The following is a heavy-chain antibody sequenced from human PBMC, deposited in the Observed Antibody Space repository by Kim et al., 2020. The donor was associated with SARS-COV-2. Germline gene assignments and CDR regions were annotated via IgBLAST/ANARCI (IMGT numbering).Heavy chain of an antibody. V-gene: IGHV1-18*04. CDR3: ARDLRIVVVPAAMEGKGQPGRCGMDV. J-gene: IGHJ6*02. CDR2: ISAYNGNT. CDR1: GYTFTSYG. Sequence: ASVKVSCKASGYTFTSYGISWVRQAPGQGLEWMGWISAYNGNTNYAQKLQGRVTMTTDTSTSTAYMELRSLRSDDTAVYYCARDLRIVVVPAAMEGKGQPGRCGMDVWGQGTTVTVSS. D-gene: IGHD2-2*01.